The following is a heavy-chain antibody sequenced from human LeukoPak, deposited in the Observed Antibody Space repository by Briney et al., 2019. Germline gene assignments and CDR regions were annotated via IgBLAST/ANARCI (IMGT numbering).Heavy chain of an antibody. J-gene: IGHJ5*02. Sequence: ASVKVSCKASGYTFTGYYIHWVRQVPGQGLEWMGRINPNSGGTNSAQKFQGRVTMTRDTSISTAYMELSRLRFDDTAVYYCARAKGAVDHNWFDPWGQGTLVTVSS. CDR1: GYTFTGYY. CDR3: ARAKGAVDHNWFDP. D-gene: IGHD6-19*01. CDR2: INPNSGGT. V-gene: IGHV1-2*06.